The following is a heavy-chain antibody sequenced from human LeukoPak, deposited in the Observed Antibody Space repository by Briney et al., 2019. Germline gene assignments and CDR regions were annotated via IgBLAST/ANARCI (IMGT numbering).Heavy chain of an antibody. CDR2: IRYDGSNK. D-gene: IGHD3-22*01. Sequence: PGGSLRLSCAASGFTFSSYGMHWVRQAPGKGLEWVAFIRYDGSNKYYADSVKGRFTISRDNSKNTLYLQMNSLGAEDTAVYYCAKFQANYYDSSGYGCFDYWGQGVLVTVSS. CDR1: GFTFSSYG. CDR3: AKFQANYYDSSGYGCFDY. V-gene: IGHV3-30*02. J-gene: IGHJ4*02.